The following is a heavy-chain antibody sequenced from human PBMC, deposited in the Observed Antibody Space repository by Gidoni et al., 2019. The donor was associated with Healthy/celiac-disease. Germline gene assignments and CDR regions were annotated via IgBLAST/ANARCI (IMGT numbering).Heavy chain of an antibody. CDR3: ARDPSSGWSREGY. CDR2: IYSGGST. Sequence: EVQLVESGGGLIQPGGSLRLSCAASGFTVSSNYMSWVRQAPGKGLEWVSVIYSGGSTYYADSVKGRFTISRDNSKNTLYLQMNSLRAEDTAVYYCARDPSSGWSREGYWGQGTLVTVSS. V-gene: IGHV3-53*01. CDR1: GFTVSSNY. J-gene: IGHJ4*02. D-gene: IGHD6-19*01.